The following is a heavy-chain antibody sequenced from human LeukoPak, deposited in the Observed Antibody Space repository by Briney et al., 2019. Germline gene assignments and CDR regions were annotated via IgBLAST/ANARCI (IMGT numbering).Heavy chain of an antibody. D-gene: IGHD4-17*01. CDR1: GGSISSGGYS. Sequence: SQTLSLTCAVSGGSISSGGYSWSWIRQPPGKGLEWIGYIYHSGSTYYNPSLKSRVTISVDRSKNQFSLKLSSVTAAGTAVYYCARGGDYYFDYWGQGTLVTVSS. CDR2: IYHSGST. V-gene: IGHV4-30-2*01. J-gene: IGHJ4*02. CDR3: ARGGDYYFDY.